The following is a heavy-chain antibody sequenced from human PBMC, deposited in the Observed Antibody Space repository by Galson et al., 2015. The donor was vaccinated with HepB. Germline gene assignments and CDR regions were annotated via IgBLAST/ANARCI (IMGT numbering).Heavy chain of an antibody. V-gene: IGHV1-3*04. CDR2: VNTGNGKT. Sequence: SVKVSCKASGYFFTIYNIHWVRQAPGQRLEWMGRVNTGNGKTKYSQKFQDRVTLTRDTSATTAYMELSSLESEDTAVYYCARGGQWPQFYYFDYWGRGTLVTVSS. CDR3: ARGGQWPQFYYFDY. J-gene: IGHJ4*02. D-gene: IGHD5-24*01. CDR1: GYFFTIYN.